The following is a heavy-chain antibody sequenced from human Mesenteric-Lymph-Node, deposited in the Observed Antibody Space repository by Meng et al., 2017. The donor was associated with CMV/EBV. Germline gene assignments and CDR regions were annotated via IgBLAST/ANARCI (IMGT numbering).Heavy chain of an antibody. D-gene: IGHD2-2*02. CDR2: ISYDGSNK. V-gene: IGHV3-30*04. Sequence: FSSDDMHWVRQGPGKELEWVAVISYDGSNKYYADSVKGRFTISRDNSKNTLYLQMNSLGAEDTAVYYCARPLGYCSSTSCYTGGIGYWGQGTLVTVSS. CDR3: ARPLGYCSSTSCYTGGIGY. J-gene: IGHJ4*02. CDR1: FSSDD.